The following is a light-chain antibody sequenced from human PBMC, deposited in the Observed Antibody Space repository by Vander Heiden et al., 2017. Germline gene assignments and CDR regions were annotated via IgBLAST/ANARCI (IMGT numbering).Light chain of an antibody. Sequence: DIQMTQSPSTLSASVGDRVTITSRASQSISNWLTWYQQKPGKAPKLLIYKASSLESGVPSRFSGSGSGTEFTLTISSLQPDDFATYYCQQYNSYSWTFGQGTKVEIK. V-gene: IGKV1-5*03. CDR3: QQYNSYSWT. J-gene: IGKJ1*01. CDR1: QSISNW. CDR2: KAS.